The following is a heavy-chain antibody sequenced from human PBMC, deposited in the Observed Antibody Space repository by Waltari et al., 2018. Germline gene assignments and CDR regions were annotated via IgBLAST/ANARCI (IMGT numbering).Heavy chain of an antibody. CDR1: GTLLPALS. D-gene: IGHD3-16*01. CDR3: ATGGAPPEGAFDI. CDR2: FDPEDADT. J-gene: IGHJ3*02. V-gene: IGHV1-24*01. Sequence: QVQPVQSGAEVKKPGASVKVACKVSGTLLPALSIHWVRQAPGNGLEWMGGFDPEDADTIYAQKFQGRVTMTEDTSTDTAYMELSSLGSEDTAVYYCATGGAPPEGAFDIWGQGTMVTVSS.